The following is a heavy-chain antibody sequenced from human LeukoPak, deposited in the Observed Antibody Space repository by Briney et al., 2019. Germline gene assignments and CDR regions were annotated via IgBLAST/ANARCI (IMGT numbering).Heavy chain of an antibody. CDR1: GGSFSVHY. V-gene: IGHV4-34*01. Sequence: SETLSLTCAVSGGSFSVHYWSWIRQPPGKGLEWIGEINQSGSTTYNPSLKSRVTLSVDTSKNQFSLKLSSVTAADTAVYYCARRVYNWNVRNAFDIWGQGTMVTVSS. D-gene: IGHD1-1*01. J-gene: IGHJ3*02. CDR2: INQSGST. CDR3: ARRVYNWNVRNAFDI.